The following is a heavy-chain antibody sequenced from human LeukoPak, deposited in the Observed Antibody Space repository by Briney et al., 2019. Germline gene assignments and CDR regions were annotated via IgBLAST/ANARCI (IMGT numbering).Heavy chain of an antibody. D-gene: IGHD6-19*01. V-gene: IGHV3-21*01. Sequence: GGSLRLSCAASEFTFSHYSMNWVRQAPGKGLEWVSSISSSSSYIYYADSVKGRFTISRDNAKNSLYLHMNSLRAEDTAIFYCARGSSDWFDYFQHWGQGTLVTVSS. J-gene: IGHJ1*01. CDR3: ARGSSDWFDYFQH. CDR2: ISSSSSYI. CDR1: EFTFSHYS.